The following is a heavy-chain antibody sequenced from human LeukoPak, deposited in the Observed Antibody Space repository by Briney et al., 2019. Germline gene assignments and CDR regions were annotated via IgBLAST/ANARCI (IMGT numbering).Heavy chain of an antibody. V-gene: IGHV4-59*08. Sequence: SETLSLTCTVSGGSISSYYWSWIRQPPGKGLEWIGYIYYSGSTNYNPSLKSRVTISVDTSKNQFSLKLSSVTAADTNVYYCARDYGGDYWGQGTLVTVSS. J-gene: IGHJ4*02. CDR3: ARDYGGDY. CDR1: GGSISSYY. D-gene: IGHD4-23*01. CDR2: IYYSGST.